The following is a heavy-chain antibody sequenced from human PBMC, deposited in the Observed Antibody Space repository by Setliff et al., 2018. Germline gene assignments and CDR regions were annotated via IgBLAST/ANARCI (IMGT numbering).Heavy chain of an antibody. V-gene: IGHV7-4-1*02. J-gene: IGHJ6*03. D-gene: IGHD2-15*01. CDR3: ARDNRGYAWDYYYYMDV. CDR2: INTNTGNP. CDR1: GYTFTNYA. Sequence: GASVKVSCKASGYTFTNYAMNWVRQAPGQGLEWMGWINTNTGNPTYAQGFTGRFVFSLDTSVSTAYLQISSLKAEDTAVYYCARDNRGYAWDYYYYMDVWGKGTTVTVSS.